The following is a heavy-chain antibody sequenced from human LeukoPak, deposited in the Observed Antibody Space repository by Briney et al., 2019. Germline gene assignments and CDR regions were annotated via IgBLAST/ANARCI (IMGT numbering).Heavy chain of an antibody. V-gene: IGHV3-66*02. CDR3: ARQYTMIVVVDAFDI. J-gene: IGHJ3*02. D-gene: IGHD3-22*01. Sequence: GGSLRLSCAASGFTVSSSYMSWVRQAPGKGLEWVSVIYSGGSTYYADSVKGRFTISRDNSKNTLYLQMNSLRAEDTAVYYCARQYTMIVVVDAFDIWGQGTMVTVSS. CDR1: GFTVSSSY. CDR2: IYSGGST.